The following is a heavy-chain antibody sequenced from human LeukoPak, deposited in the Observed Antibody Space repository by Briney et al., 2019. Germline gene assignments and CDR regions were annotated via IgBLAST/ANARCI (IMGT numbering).Heavy chain of an antibody. CDR2: ISSSGSTI. V-gene: IGHV3-11*01. CDR1: GFTFSDYY. J-gene: IGHJ6*02. CDR3: ARGTRGYYDILTGYYLSDMDV. D-gene: IGHD3-9*01. Sequence: GGSLRLSCAASGFTFSDYYMSWIRQARGKGLEWVSYISSSGSTIYYADSVKGRFTIFRDNAKNSLYLQMNSLRAEDTAVYYCARGTRGYYDILTGYYLSDMDVWGQGTTVTVSS.